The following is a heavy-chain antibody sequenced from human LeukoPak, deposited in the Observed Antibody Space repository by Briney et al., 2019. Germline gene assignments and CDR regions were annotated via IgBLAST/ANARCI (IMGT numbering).Heavy chain of an antibody. D-gene: IGHD3-22*01. CDR2: IYYSGST. J-gene: IGHJ4*02. CDR3: ARPLGYDSSGYYPFGY. CDR1: GGSISSGDYY. V-gene: IGHV4-39*01. Sequence: SQTLSLTCTVSGGSISSGDYYWSWIRQPPGKGLEWIGSIYYSGSTYYNPSLKSRVTISVDTSKNQFSLKLSSVTAADTAVYYCARPLGYDSSGYYPFGYWGQGTLVTVSS.